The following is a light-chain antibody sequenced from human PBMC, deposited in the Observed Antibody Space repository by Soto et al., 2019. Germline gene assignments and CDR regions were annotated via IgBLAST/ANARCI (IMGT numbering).Light chain of an antibody. CDR1: QSVSSY. Sequence: EIVLTQSPATLSLSPGERATLSCRASQSVSSYLAWYQQKTGKAPRLLIYDASNRTTGIQNRISSRATGTDFTLTISSLEPEDFAVYYCQQRSNWPRTFGQGTKVDIK. J-gene: IGKJ1*01. V-gene: IGKV3-11*01. CDR2: DAS. CDR3: QQRSNWPRT.